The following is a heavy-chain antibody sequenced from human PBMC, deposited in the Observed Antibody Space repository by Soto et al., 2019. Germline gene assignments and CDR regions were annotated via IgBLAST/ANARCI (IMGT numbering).Heavy chain of an antibody. CDR3: AKTAPHLRRNALYFDY. Sequence: GGSLRLSCAASGFTFSSYGMHWVRQAPGKGLEWVAVISYDGSNKYYADSVKGRFTISRDNSKNTLYLQMNSLRAEDTAVYYCAKTAPHLRRNALYFDYWGQGTLVTVSS. V-gene: IGHV3-30*18. CDR2: ISYDGSNK. CDR1: GFTFSSYG. J-gene: IGHJ4*02.